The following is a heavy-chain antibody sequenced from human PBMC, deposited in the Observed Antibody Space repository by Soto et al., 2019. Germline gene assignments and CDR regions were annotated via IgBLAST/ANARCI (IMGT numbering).Heavy chain of an antibody. CDR1: GGSISSYY. CDR2: IYYSGST. V-gene: IGHV4-59*01. Sequence: SEALSLTCTVSGGSISSYYRSWIRQPPGKGLEWIGYIYYSGSTNYNPSLKSRVTISVDTSKNQFSLKLSSVTAADTAVYYCARDRWSTLDYWGQGTLVTVSS. J-gene: IGHJ4*02. CDR3: ARDRWSTLDY. D-gene: IGHD3-3*01.